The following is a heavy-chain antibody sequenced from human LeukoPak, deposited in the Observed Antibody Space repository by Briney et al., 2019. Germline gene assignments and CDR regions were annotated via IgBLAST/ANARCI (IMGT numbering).Heavy chain of an antibody. CDR1: GYTLTELS. J-gene: IGHJ4*02. V-gene: IGHV1-24*01. CDR2: FDPEDGET. D-gene: IGHD2-15*01. CDR3: ATSCSGGSYYSFGY. Sequence: ASVKVSCKVSGYTLTELSMHWVRQAPGKGLEWMGGFDPEDGETIYAQKFQGRVTMTEDTSTDTAYMELSSLRSEDTAVYYCATSCSGGSYYSFGYWGQGTLVTVSS.